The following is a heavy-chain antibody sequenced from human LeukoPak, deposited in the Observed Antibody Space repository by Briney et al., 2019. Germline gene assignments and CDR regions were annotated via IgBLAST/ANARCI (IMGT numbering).Heavy chain of an antibody. Sequence: PGGSLRLSCAASGFTFSSSAMAWVRRAPGEGLQWVSSISVSDGSTHYADSVKGRFNISRDNSKNTLFLQMNFLRAEDTAEYFCAKVLGYVDPFGSWGQGTLVTVSS. CDR1: GFTFSSSA. CDR3: AKVLGYVDPFGS. D-gene: IGHD2-15*01. V-gene: IGHV3-23*01. CDR2: ISVSDGST. J-gene: IGHJ5*01.